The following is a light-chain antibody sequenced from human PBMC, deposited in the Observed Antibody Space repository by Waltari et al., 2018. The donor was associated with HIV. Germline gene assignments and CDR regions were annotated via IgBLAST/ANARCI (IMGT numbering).Light chain of an antibody. Sequence: QSVLTQPPSASGTPGQRVTISCSGSTSNIGSNTVNWYQQFPGTAPKLLIYSTNQRPSGVLDRFSGSKSGTSASLAISGLQSEDEADYYCATWDDSLNGLVFGGGTKLTVL. V-gene: IGLV1-44*01. J-gene: IGLJ2*01. CDR3: ATWDDSLNGLV. CDR1: TSNIGSNT. CDR2: STN.